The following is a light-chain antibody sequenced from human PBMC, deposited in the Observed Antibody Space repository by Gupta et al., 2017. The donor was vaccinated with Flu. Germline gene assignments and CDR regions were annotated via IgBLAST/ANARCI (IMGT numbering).Light chain of an antibody. V-gene: IGKV4-1*01. CDR1: QSVLYSSNNKNY. CDR2: WAS. J-gene: IGKJ2*01. Sequence: DIVMTQSPDSLAVSLGERATINCKSSQSVLYSSNNKNYLAWYQQKPGQPPKLLIYWASTRESGVGDRFSCSGSGTDFTLTISSRQAEDVAVYYCQQEYSTPSMYTFGQGTKLEIK. CDR3: QQEYSTPSMYT.